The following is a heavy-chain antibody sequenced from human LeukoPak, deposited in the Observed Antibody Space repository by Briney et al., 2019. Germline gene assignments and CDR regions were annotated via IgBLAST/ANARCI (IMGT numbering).Heavy chain of an antibody. V-gene: IGHV3-9*01. CDR1: GFTFDDYA. J-gene: IGHJ4*02. Sequence: GGSLRLSCAASGFTFDDYAMHWVRQAPGKGLEWVSGISWNSGSIGYADSAKGRFTISRDNAKNSLYLEMNSLRPEDTALYYCAKDGGASGYSYAFDYWGQGTLVPVSS. CDR3: AKDGGASGYSYAFDY. D-gene: IGHD5-18*01. CDR2: ISWNSGSI.